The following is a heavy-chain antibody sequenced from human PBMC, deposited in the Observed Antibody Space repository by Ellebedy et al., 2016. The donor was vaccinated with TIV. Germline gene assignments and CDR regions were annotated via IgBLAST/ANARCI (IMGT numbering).Heavy chain of an antibody. CDR1: KFTFSSYE. J-gene: IGHJ4*02. Sequence: PGGSLRLSCAASKFTFSSYEMNWVRQAPGKGLEWVSYISNIGTTIYSADSVKGLFIISRDNTKNSLYLQMNSLRAEDTAAYYCATTSDDFWSGYYDYWGQGTLVTVSS. D-gene: IGHD3-3*01. CDR2: ISNIGTTI. V-gene: IGHV3-48*03. CDR3: ATTSDDFWSGYYDY.